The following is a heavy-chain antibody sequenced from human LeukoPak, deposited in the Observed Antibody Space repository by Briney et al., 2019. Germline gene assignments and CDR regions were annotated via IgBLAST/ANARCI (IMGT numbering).Heavy chain of an antibody. CDR3: ARGPSHDSYPPHFDY. V-gene: IGHV4-4*07. CDR1: GGSISSYY. J-gene: IGHJ4*01. CDR2: IYTSGST. D-gene: IGHD2-21*01. Sequence: SETLSLTCTVSGGSISSYYWSWIRQPAGKGLEWIGRIYTSGSTNYNPSLKSRVTMSVDTSKNQFSLKLSSVTAADTAVYYCARGPSHDSYPPHFDYWGQEPWSPSPQ.